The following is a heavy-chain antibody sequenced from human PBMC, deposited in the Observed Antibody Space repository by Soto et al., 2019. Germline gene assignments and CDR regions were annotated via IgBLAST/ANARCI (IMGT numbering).Heavy chain of an antibody. J-gene: IGHJ3*01. Sequence: QVQLVQSGAEVKKPGASVKVSCKASGYTFTTYGISWVRQAPGQGLEWMGWTSGYNENTNYAQNFQGRVTMTTDTSTSAAYMELRSLRSDDTAMYYCARGATVRDAFDLWGQGTVVTVSS. CDR2: TSGYNENT. CDR1: GYTFTTYG. V-gene: IGHV1-18*01. D-gene: IGHD4-17*01. CDR3: ARGATVRDAFDL.